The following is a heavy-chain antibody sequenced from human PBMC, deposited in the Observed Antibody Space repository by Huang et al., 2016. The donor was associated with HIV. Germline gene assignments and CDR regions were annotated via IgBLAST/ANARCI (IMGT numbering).Heavy chain of an antibody. CDR2: VDHETGET. CDR1: EYTLTELS. Sequence: QVQLVQSRAEVKKPGASVKVSCKVSEYTLTELSIHWVRQPPGKGLEGMGGVDHETGETSYAQKCQGRVTMTEDTSTGTAFMELSGLRPEDTAVYYCATGFDVFFDFWGQGTLVTVSS. J-gene: IGHJ4*02. V-gene: IGHV1-24*01. D-gene: IGHD3-9*01. CDR3: ATGFDVFFDF.